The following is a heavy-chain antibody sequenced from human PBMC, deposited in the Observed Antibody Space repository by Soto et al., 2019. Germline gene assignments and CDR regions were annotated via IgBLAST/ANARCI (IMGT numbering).Heavy chain of an antibody. Sequence: GASVKVSCKASGYTFTSYGISWVRQAPGQGLEWMGWISAYNGNTNYAQKLQGRVTMTTDTSTSTAYMELRSLRSDDTAVYYCARGYYDSSGPNYYYYGMDVWGQGTTVTVSS. D-gene: IGHD3-22*01. CDR1: GYTFTSYG. J-gene: IGHJ6*02. CDR3: ARGYYDSSGPNYYYYGMDV. V-gene: IGHV1-18*01. CDR2: ISAYNGNT.